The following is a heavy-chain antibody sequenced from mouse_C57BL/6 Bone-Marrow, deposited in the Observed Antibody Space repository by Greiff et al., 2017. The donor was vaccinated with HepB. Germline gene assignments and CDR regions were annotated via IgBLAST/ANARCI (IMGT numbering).Heavy chain of an antibody. J-gene: IGHJ1*03. V-gene: IGHV3-1*01. Sequence: DVKLQESGPGMVKPSQSLSLTCTVTGYSITSGYDWHWIRHFPGNKLEWMGYISYSGSTNYNPSLKSRISITHDTSKNHFFLKLNSVTTEDTATYYCASYGSSYGWYFDVWGTGTTVTVSS. CDR3: ASYGSSYGWYFDV. CDR2: ISYSGST. CDR1: GYSITSGYD. D-gene: IGHD1-1*01.